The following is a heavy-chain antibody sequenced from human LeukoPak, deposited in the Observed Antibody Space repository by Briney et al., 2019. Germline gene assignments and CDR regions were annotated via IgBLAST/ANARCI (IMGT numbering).Heavy chain of an antibody. CDR3: AKDPLVNSQEYFDY. CDR2: ISGSGGST. D-gene: IGHD2/OR15-2a*01. V-gene: IGHV3-23*01. Sequence: GGSLRLSCAASGFIFSSYAMSWVRQAPGKRLEWVSAISGSGGSTHYAESVKGRFTISRDNSKNTLYLQMNSLRVGDTALYYCAKDPLVNSQEYFDYWGQGTLVTVSS. J-gene: IGHJ4*02. CDR1: GFIFSSYA.